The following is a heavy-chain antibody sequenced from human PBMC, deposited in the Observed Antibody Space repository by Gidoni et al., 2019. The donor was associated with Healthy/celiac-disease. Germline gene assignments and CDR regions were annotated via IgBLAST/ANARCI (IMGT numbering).Heavy chain of an antibody. D-gene: IGHD2-2*02. CDR1: GFPFRSYG. Sequence: QVQLVESGGGVVQPGRSLRLSCAAPGFPFRSYGMHWVRQAPGKGLEWVAVISYDGSNKYYADSVKGRFTISRDNSKNTLYLQMNSLRAEDTAVYYCAKDKVYCSSTSCYSGYYYMDVWGKGTTVTVSS. CDR2: ISYDGSNK. V-gene: IGHV3-30*18. CDR3: AKDKVYCSSTSCYSGYYYMDV. J-gene: IGHJ6*03.